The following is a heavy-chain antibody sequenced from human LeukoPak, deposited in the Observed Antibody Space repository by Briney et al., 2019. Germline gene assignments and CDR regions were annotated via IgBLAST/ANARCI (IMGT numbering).Heavy chain of an antibody. CDR2: IYSSAIT. J-gene: IGHJ4*02. Sequence: SETLSLTCTVSGYSISSGYYWSWIRQPAGKGLEWIGRIYSSAITNYNPSLKNRVTISLDTSKNQFSLRLSSVTAADTAVYYCARGPVVVVAATPHFDYWGQGTLVTVSS. V-gene: IGHV4-61*02. CDR1: GYSISSGYY. CDR3: ARGPVVVVAATPHFDY. D-gene: IGHD2-15*01.